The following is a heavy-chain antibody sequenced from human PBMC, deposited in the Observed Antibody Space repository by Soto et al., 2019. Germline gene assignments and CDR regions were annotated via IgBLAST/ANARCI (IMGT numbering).Heavy chain of an antibody. Sequence: SETLSLTCAVYGGSFSGYYWSWIRQPPGKGLEWIGEINHSGSTNYNPSLKSRVTISVDTSKNQFSLKLSSVTAADTAVYYCARHEAPSGWYFDYWGQGTLVTVSS. CDR1: GGSFSGYY. V-gene: IGHV4-34*01. CDR3: ARHEAPSGWYFDY. D-gene: IGHD6-19*01. CDR2: INHSGST. J-gene: IGHJ4*02.